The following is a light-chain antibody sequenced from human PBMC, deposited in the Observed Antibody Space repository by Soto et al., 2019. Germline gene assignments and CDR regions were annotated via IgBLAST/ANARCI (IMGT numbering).Light chain of an antibody. CDR2: AAS. Sequence: IVVKKSAETLSLCKGERATLSCRASQSVSINYLAWYQQKPGQAPRLLIYAASSRATGIPDRFSGIGSGTEFTLTICSLQPEDDALYYCQQYASPLRPFGQGTKVDIK. V-gene: IGKV3-20*01. J-gene: IGKJ1*01. CDR1: QSVSINY. CDR3: QQYASPLRP.